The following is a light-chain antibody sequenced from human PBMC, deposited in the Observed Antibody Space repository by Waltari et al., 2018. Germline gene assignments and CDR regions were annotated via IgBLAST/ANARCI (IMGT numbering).Light chain of an antibody. V-gene: IGLV7-46*01. CDR2: DTF. CDR1: IGAVPSGHY. CDR3: FLFYNGVRV. Sequence: QAVVTQEPSLTVSPGGPVTPTCASSIGAVPSGHYPYWFQQQPGQAPKTLIYDTFKKQSWTPARFSGSLLGGRAALTLSGAQPEDEADYYCFLFYNGVRVFGGGTKLTVL. J-gene: IGLJ3*02.